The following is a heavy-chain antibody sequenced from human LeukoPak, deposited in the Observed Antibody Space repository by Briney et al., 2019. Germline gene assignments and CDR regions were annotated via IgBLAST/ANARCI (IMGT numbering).Heavy chain of an antibody. CDR1: GYTFTNYG. Sequence: ASVKVSCMASGYTFTNYGISWVRQAPGQGLEWMGWISTYNGNTNYAQKLQGRVTMTTDTSTSTAYMELRSLRSDDTAVYYCARELTIFGVVIDYWGQGTLVTVSS. CDR3: ARELTIFGVVIDY. CDR2: ISTYNGNT. V-gene: IGHV1-18*01. J-gene: IGHJ4*02. D-gene: IGHD3-3*01.